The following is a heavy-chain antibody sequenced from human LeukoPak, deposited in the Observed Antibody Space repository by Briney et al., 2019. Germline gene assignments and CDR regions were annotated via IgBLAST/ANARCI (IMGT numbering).Heavy chain of an antibody. Sequence: GAPVKVSCKASGYTFTSYDTNWVRQATGQGLEWMGWMNPNSGNTGYAQKFQGRVTMTRNTSISTAYMELSNLRSEDTAAYYCARGPYGSGRYPMDVWGKGTTVTVSS. V-gene: IGHV1-8*01. J-gene: IGHJ6*03. CDR1: GYTFTSYD. CDR2: MNPNSGNT. CDR3: ARGPYGSGRYPMDV. D-gene: IGHD3-10*01.